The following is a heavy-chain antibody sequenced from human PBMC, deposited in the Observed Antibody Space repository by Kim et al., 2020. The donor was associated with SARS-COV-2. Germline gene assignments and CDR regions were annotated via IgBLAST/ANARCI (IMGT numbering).Heavy chain of an antibody. D-gene: IGHD4-4*01. CDR2: IYYSGST. Sequence: SETLSLTCTVSGGSISSYYWSWIRQPPGKGLEWIGYIYYSGSTNYNPSLKSRVTISVDTSKNQFSLKLSSVTAADTAVYYCARSGSLYSNYFRWFDPWGQGTLVTVSS. CDR3: ARSGSLYSNYFRWFDP. V-gene: IGHV4-59*13. J-gene: IGHJ5*02. CDR1: GGSISSYY.